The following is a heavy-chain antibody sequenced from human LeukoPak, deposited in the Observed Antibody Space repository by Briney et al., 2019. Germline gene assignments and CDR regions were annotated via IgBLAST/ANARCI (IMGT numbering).Heavy chain of an antibody. CDR3: AKDPSDIVVVPAAIVDY. CDR2: ISGSGGST. D-gene: IGHD2-2*02. V-gene: IGHV3-23*01. J-gene: IGHJ4*02. Sequence: GGSLRLSCAASGFTFSSYAMSWVRQAPGKGLEWVSAISGSGGSTYYADSVKDRFTISRDNSKNTLYLQMNSLRAEDTAVYYCAKDPSDIVVVPAAIVDYWGQGTLVTVSS. CDR1: GFTFSSYA.